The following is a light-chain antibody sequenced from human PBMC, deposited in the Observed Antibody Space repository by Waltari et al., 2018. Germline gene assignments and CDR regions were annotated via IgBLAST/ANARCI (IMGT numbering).Light chain of an antibody. CDR3: CSYVGSAISV. CDR1: SSDIGKYNL. CDR2: DVN. V-gene: IGLV2-23*02. J-gene: IGLJ3*02. Sequence: QSALTQTASVSGSPGQAITISCSGTSSDIGKYNLVSWYQQHPSKAPTLIIYDVNKRPSGVSNRFSGSKSGNPAFLTISGLQTADEADYYCCSYVGSAISVFGGGTKLTVL.